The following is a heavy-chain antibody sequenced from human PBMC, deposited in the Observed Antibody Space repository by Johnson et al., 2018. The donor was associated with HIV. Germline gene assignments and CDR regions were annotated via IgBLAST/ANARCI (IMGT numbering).Heavy chain of an antibody. D-gene: IGHD3-22*01. Sequence: VQLVESGGGVVQPGRSLRLSCAASGFTFSSYGMHWVRQAPAKGLEWVAVISYDGNNKYYADSLKGRFTISRDNSKNTLYLQMNSLRAEDTALYYCAKVYYDSSGYGAFDIWGQGTMVTVSS. CDR2: ISYDGNNK. V-gene: IGHV3-30*04. CDR3: AKVYYDSSGYGAFDI. J-gene: IGHJ3*02. CDR1: GFTFSSYG.